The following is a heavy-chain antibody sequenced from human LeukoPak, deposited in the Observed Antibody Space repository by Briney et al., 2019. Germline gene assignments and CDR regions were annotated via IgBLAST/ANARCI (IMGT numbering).Heavy chain of an antibody. CDR3: ARDMYTYYDILTGYYPN. V-gene: IGHV3-30*04. J-gene: IGHJ4*02. CDR1: GFTFNIYA. Sequence: PGGSLRLSRVTSGFTFNIYAMHWVRHAPGKGLEWVALLAYDGTNQYYADSVKGRFTISRDNAKNSLYLQMNSLRAEDTAVYYCARDMYTYYDILTGYYPNWGQGTLVTVSS. D-gene: IGHD3-9*01. CDR2: LAYDGTNQ.